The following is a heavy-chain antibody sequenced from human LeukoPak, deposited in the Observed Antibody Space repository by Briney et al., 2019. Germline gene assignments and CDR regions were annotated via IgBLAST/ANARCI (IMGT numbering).Heavy chain of an antibody. D-gene: IGHD3-10*01. CDR1: GFTFSSYG. Sequence: GGSLRLSCAASGFTFSSYGMHWVRQAPGKGLEWVAVIWYDGSNKYYADSVKGRFTISRDNSKNTLYLQMNSLRAEDTAVYYCARAWQFGELLYWFDPWGQGTLVTVSS. J-gene: IGHJ5*02. CDR3: ARAWQFGELLYWFDP. CDR2: IWYDGSNK. V-gene: IGHV3-33*01.